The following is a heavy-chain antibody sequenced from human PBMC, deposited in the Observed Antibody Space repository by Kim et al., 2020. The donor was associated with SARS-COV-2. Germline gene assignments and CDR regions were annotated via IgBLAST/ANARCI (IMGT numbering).Heavy chain of an antibody. J-gene: IGHJ4*02. CDR3: ERHGKYVWGSYRAYYFDY. Sequence: GESLKISCKGSGYSFTSYWISWVRQMPGKGLEWMGRIDPSDSYTNYSPSFQGHVTISADKSISTAYLQWSSLKASDTAMYYCERHGKYVWGSYRAYYFDYWGQGTLVTVSS. CDR2: IDPSDSYT. CDR1: GYSFTSYW. V-gene: IGHV5-10-1*01. D-gene: IGHD3-16*02.